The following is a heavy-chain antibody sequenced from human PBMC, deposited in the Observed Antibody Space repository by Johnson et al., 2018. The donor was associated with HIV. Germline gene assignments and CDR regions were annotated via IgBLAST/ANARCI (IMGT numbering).Heavy chain of an antibody. CDR3: ARDRLLYSGSSVDTFDI. J-gene: IGHJ3*02. CDR1: GFTFSSYG. Sequence: QVQLVESGGGVVQPGRSLRLSCAASGFTFSSYGIHWVRQAPGTGLEWVAVISYDGNNKYYADSVKGRFTISRDNAKNTLYLQMNSLRAEDTAMYYCARDRLLYSGSSVDTFDIWGQGTMVTVSS. CDR2: ISYDGNNK. V-gene: IGHV3-30*19. D-gene: IGHD1-26*01.